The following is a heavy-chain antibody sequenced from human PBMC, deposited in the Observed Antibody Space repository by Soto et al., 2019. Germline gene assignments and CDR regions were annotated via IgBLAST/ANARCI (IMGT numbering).Heavy chain of an antibody. CDR2: ISTYNVNT. D-gene: IGHD1-7*01. Sequence: QIPLVQSGGEVKKPGASVNVSCKTSGYRFTNYGIGWVRQAPGQGLEWMGWISTYNVNTIYAQNFQGRVTLTTDTSTNTAYMELKSLTSDDTAVYYCARVPGELHLLDAFDVWGQGTMLTVSS. CDR3: ARVPGELHLLDAFDV. V-gene: IGHV1-18*01. J-gene: IGHJ3*01. CDR1: GYRFTNYG.